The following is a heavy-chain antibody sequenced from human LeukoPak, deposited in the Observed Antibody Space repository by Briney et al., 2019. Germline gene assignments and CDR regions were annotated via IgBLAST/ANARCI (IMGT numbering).Heavy chain of an antibody. CDR1: GFTFSNYG. D-gene: IGHD3-10*01. CDR2: IWYDGSNE. V-gene: IGHV3-33*01. CDR3: ARGGSGSYLYYFDY. Sequence: GGSLRLSCAASGFTFSNYGMHWVRQAPGKGLEWVAIIWYDGSNEYYADSVKGRFTIARDNSKKTVYLQMNSLRVEDTAVYYCARGGSGSYLYYFDYWGQGTLVTVSS. J-gene: IGHJ4*02.